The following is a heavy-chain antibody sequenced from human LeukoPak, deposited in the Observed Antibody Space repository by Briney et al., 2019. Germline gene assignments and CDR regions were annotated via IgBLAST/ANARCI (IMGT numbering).Heavy chain of an antibody. Sequence: SETLSLTCAVYGGSFSGYYWGWIRQPPGKGLEWIGSINHSGSTNYNPSLKSRVTISVDTSKNQFSLKLSSVTAADTAVYYCARCGRFGELFIDYWGQGTLVTVSS. CDR1: GGSFSGYY. D-gene: IGHD3-10*01. CDR3: ARCGRFGELFIDY. V-gene: IGHV4-34*01. CDR2: INHSGST. J-gene: IGHJ4*02.